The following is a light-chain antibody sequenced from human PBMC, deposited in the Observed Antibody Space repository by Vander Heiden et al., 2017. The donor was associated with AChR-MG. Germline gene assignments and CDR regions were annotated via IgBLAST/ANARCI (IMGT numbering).Light chain of an antibody. V-gene: IGKV3-20*01. CDR1: QSVSSSY. J-gene: IGKJ3*01. CDR3: QQSGGEPPLFT. CDR2: GAS. Sequence: EIVLTQSPGTLSLSPGERATLSCRATQSVSSSYLAWYQQKPGQAPRLLIYGASSRATGIPDRFSGSGSGTDFTLSISRLEPEDCAVYYCQQSGGEPPLFTFGHGTKVVFK.